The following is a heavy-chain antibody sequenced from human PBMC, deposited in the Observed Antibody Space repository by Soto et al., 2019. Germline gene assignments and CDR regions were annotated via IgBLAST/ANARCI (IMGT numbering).Heavy chain of an antibody. CDR3: ASVVVAGLLEWLSPSGYYYGMDV. V-gene: IGHV1-8*01. Sequence: ASVKVSCKASGYTFTSYDINWVRQATGQGLEWMGWMNPNSGNTGYAQKFQGRVTMTRNTSISTAYMELSSLRSEDTAVYYCASVVVAGLLEWLSPSGYYYGMDVWGQGTPVTVSS. CDR1: GYTFTSYD. J-gene: IGHJ6*01. D-gene: IGHD3-3*01. CDR2: MNPNSGNT.